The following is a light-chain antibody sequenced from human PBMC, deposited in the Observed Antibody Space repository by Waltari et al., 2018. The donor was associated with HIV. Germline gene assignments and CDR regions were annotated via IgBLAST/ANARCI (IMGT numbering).Light chain of an antibody. CDR2: DAS. CDR3: QQYTYWPLT. Sequence: EIVLTQSPATLSLSPGERATLSCGASQSISTFLAWYQQKPGLAPRLLIYDASNRAPGVPDRFSGSGSGTDFTLTISRLEPEDFAVYYCQQYTYWPLTFGGGTKVEIK. V-gene: IGKV3D-20*01. CDR1: QSISTF. J-gene: IGKJ4*01.